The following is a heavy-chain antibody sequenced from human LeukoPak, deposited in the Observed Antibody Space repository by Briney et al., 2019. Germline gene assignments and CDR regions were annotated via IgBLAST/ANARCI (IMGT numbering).Heavy chain of an antibody. CDR2: IYSGGSI. CDR1: GFTVSSNY. Sequence: SGGSLRLSCAASGFTVSSNYMTWVRQAPGRGLEWVSVIYSGGSIYYADSVKGRFTVSRDISENTLYLQMNSLRAEDTAVYYCAKETGYSGYDFGDYWGQGTLVTVSS. V-gene: IGHV3-53*01. J-gene: IGHJ4*02. D-gene: IGHD5-12*01. CDR3: AKETGYSGYDFGDY.